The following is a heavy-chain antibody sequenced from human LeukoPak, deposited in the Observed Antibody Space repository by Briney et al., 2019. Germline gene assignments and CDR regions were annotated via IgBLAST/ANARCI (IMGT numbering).Heavy chain of an antibody. CDR3: ARVRPLVRGVPYNWFDP. J-gene: IGHJ5*02. Sequence: AAVNVSCKASVYTFTSYGISGVRQAPRRGREWMGWISAYNGKTNYAQKHNGRVTMTTDTSTSTAYMELRSLRSDDTAVYYCARVRPLVRGVPYNWFDPWGQGTLVTVSS. V-gene: IGHV1-18*01. CDR1: VYTFTSYG. D-gene: IGHD3-10*02. CDR2: ISAYNGKT.